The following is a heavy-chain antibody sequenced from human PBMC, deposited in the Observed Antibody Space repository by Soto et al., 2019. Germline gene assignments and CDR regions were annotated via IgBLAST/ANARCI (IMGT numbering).Heavy chain of an antibody. Sequence: EVQLLESGGGLVQPGGSLRLSCAASGFTFSSYAMSWVRQAPGKGLEWVSAISGSGGSTYYADSVKGRFTISRDNSKNTLYLQMNSLRAEDTAVYYCAKSYGRKTQSQYYYYYGMDVWGQGTTVTVS. CDR1: GFTFSSYA. CDR2: ISGSGGST. D-gene: IGHD4-17*01. CDR3: AKSYGRKTQSQYYYYYGMDV. J-gene: IGHJ6*02. V-gene: IGHV3-23*01.